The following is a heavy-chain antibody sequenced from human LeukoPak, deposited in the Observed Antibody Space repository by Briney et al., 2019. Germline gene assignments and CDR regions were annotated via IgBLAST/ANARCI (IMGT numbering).Heavy chain of an antibody. V-gene: IGHV7-4-1*02. D-gene: IGHD2-15*01. J-gene: IGHJ4*02. CDR3: ARAKPLLGYCSGGSCYLAY. CDR2: INTNTGNP. CDR1: GYTFTSYA. Sequence: GASVKVSCKASGYTFTSYAMNWVRQAPGQGLEWMGWINTNTGNPTYAQGFTGRFVFSLDTSVSTAYLQISSLKAEDTAVYYCARAKPLLGYCSGGSCYLAYWGQGTLVTVSS.